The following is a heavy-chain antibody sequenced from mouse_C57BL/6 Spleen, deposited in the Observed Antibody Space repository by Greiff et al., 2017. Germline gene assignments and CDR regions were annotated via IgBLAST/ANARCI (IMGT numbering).Heavy chain of an antibody. CDR3: ARDTDYDDFDY. V-gene: IGHV5-16*01. CDR2: INYDGSST. D-gene: IGHD2-4*01. Sequence: EVNVVESEGGLVQPGSSMKLSCTASGFTFSDYYMAWVRQVPEKGLEWVANINYDGSSTYYLDSLKSRFIISRDNAKNILYLQMSSLKSEDTATYYCARDTDYDDFDYWGQGTTLTVSS. CDR1: GFTFSDYY. J-gene: IGHJ2*01.